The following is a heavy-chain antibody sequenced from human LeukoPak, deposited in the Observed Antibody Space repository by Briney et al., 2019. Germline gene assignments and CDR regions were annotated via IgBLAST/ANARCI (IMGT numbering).Heavy chain of an antibody. V-gene: IGHV3-53*01. CDR2: IYGDGRT. J-gene: IGHJ4*02. CDR1: GFTFGSNW. D-gene: IGHD3-3*01. Sequence: PGGSLRLSCAASGFTFGSNWMSWVRQAPGNGLERVSVIYGDGRTSHSASVRGRFTISRDNSKNIVSLQMNNLRAEDTAVYYCARGRGLGVVSPYFDYWGQGTLVTVSS. CDR3: ARGRGLGVVSPYFDY.